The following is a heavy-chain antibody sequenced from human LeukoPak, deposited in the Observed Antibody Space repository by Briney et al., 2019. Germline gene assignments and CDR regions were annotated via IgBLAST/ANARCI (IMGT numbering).Heavy chain of an antibody. J-gene: IGHJ4*02. CDR2: INWNGGST. CDR3: ARGPLYYYGSGSYLY. Sequence: GGSLRLSCAASGFTFSSYDMHWVRQAPGKGLEWVSGINWNGGSTGYADSVKGRFTISRDNAKNSLYLQMNSLRAEDTALYYCARGPLYYYGSGSYLYWGQGTLVTVSS. V-gene: IGHV3-20*04. D-gene: IGHD3-10*01. CDR1: GFTFSSYD.